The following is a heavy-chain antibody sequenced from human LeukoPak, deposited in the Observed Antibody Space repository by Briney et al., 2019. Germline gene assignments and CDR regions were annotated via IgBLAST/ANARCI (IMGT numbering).Heavy chain of an antibody. CDR1: GYTFTSYG. J-gene: IGHJ4*02. V-gene: IGHV1-18*01. Sequence: ASVKVSCKASGYTFTSYGISWVRQAPGQGLEWMGWISAYNGNTNYAQKLQGRVTMTTDTSTSTAYMKLRSLRSDDTAMYYCARGRNNYGGNSEIEYWGQGTLVTVSS. D-gene: IGHD4-23*01. CDR3: ARGRNNYGGNSEIEY. CDR2: ISAYNGNT.